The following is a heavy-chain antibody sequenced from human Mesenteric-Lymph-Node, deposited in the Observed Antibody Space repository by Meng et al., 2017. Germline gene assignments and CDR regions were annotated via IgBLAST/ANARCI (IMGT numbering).Heavy chain of an antibody. V-gene: IGHV1-69*05. CDR3: ARGGNSVKPSAFDI. D-gene: IGHD4-23*01. J-gene: IGHJ3*02. CDR1: GGTFSSYA. CDR2: IIPIFGTA. Sequence: QVQRVRSGVGVKKPGCSVKVSCKASGGTFSSYAISWVRQAPGQGLEWMGGIIPIFGTANYAQKFQGRVTITTDESTSTAYMELSSLRSEDTAVYYCARGGNSVKPSAFDIWGQGTMVTVSS.